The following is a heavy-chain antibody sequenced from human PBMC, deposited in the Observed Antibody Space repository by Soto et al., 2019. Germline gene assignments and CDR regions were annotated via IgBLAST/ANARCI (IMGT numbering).Heavy chain of an antibody. CDR3: ARLPPEVLWWPFQH. CDR1: GFTFSSYS. J-gene: IGHJ1*01. D-gene: IGHD2-21*01. V-gene: IGHV3-21*01. Sequence: GGSLRLSCAASGFTFSSYSMNWVRQAPGKGLEWVSSISSSSSYIYYADSVKGRFTISRDNAKNSLYLQMNSLRAEDTAVYYCARLPPEVLWWPFQHWGQGTLVTVSS. CDR2: ISSSSSYI.